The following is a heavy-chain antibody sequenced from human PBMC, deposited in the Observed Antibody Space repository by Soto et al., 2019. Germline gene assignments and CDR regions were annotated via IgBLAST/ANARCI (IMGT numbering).Heavy chain of an antibody. V-gene: IGHV4-59*01. CDR2: MYNTGST. J-gene: IGHJ6*02. D-gene: IGHD2-21*02. CDR3: ARDLWGYCGADCYPLDV. CDR1: GGSISSYY. Sequence: TSETLSLTCTVSGGSISSYYWSWIRQPPGKGLEWIGYMYNTGSTIYNPSLKSRVTISVDTSKNQFSLKLNSVTAADTAVYYCARDLWGYCGADCYPLDVWRQGTTVTVSS.